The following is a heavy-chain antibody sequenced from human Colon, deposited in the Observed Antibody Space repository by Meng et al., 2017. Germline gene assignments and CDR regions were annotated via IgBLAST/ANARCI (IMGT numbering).Heavy chain of an antibody. D-gene: IGHD1-26*01. CDR1: GGSVSSPSYY. Sequence: HLQGPGHRLLRPSETLSLPGTRSGGSVSSPSYYWSWIRQTPGKGLEWIGYVYYTGSANYNPSLKSRVTISVDTSKNHFSLNLTSVTAADTAVYYCARGRGSYSSIDFWGQGTLVTVSS. CDR2: VYYTGSA. V-gene: IGHV4-61*03. CDR3: ARGRGSYSSIDF. J-gene: IGHJ4*02.